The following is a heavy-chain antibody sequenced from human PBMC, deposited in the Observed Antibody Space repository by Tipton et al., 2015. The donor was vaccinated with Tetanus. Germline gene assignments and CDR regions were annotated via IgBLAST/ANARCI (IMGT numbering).Heavy chain of an antibody. J-gene: IGHJ4*02. Sequence: RSLRLSCAASGFTFTRYAMHWVRQAPGKGLEWVAVITFDGGTKYYADSVKGRFTLSRDNSQNTLYLQMNSLKVEDTAVYYCAREDGGPTLDYFDSWGQGALVIVS. CDR3: AREDGGPTLDYFDS. V-gene: IGHV3-30-3*01. D-gene: IGHD3-16*01. CDR1: GFTFTRYA. CDR2: ITFDGGTK.